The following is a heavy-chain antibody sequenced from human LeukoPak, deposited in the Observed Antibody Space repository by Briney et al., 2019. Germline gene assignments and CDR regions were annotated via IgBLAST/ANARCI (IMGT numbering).Heavy chain of an antibody. CDR1: GFTFSSYA. Sequence: GRSLRLSCAASGFTFSSYAMHWVRQAPGKGLEWVALISYDGSDKFYADSVKGRFTISRDNAKNSLYLQMNSLRAEDTAVYYCAREVIVGAANFDYWGQGTLVTVSS. V-gene: IGHV3-30-3*01. CDR3: AREVIVGAANFDY. CDR2: ISYDGSDK. J-gene: IGHJ4*02. D-gene: IGHD1-26*01.